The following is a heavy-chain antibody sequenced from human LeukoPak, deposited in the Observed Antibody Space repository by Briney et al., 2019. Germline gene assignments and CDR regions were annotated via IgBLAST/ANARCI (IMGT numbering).Heavy chain of an antibody. Sequence: PGGSLRLSCAASGFTFSSYEMNWVRQAPGKGLEWVSYISSSGSTIYYADSVKGRFTISRDNSKNTLYLQMNSLRAEDTAVYYCAKVGNYYDSSGYSPNAFDIWGQGTMVTVSS. CDR3: AKVGNYYDSSGYSPNAFDI. V-gene: IGHV3-48*03. CDR2: ISSSGSTI. J-gene: IGHJ3*02. D-gene: IGHD3-22*01. CDR1: GFTFSSYE.